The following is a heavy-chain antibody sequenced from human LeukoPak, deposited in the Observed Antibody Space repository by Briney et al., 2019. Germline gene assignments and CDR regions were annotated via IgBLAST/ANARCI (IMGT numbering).Heavy chain of an antibody. CDR1: GFTFSSYA. D-gene: IGHD3-22*01. Sequence: TGGSLRLSCAASGFTFSSYAMHWVRQAPGKGLEWVAVISYDGSNKYYADSVKGRFTISRDNSKNTLYLQMNSLRAEDTAVYYCAREGSGYPGPDAFDIWGQGTMVTVSS. CDR2: ISYDGSNK. CDR3: AREGSGYPGPDAFDI. V-gene: IGHV3-30-3*01. J-gene: IGHJ3*02.